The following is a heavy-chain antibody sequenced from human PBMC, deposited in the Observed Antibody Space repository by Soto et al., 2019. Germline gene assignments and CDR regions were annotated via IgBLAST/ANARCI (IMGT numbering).Heavy chain of an antibody. CDR3: ALDIVALGYYYGMDV. V-gene: IGHV1-69*05. CDR2: IIPIFGTA. D-gene: IGHD5-12*01. J-gene: IGHJ6*02. CDR1: GGTFSSYA. Sequence: ASVKVSCKASGGTFSSYAISWVRQAPGQGLEWMGGIIPIFGTANYAQKFQGRVTITRDTSASTAYMELSSLRSEDTAVYYCALDIVALGYYYGMDVWGQGTTVTVSS.